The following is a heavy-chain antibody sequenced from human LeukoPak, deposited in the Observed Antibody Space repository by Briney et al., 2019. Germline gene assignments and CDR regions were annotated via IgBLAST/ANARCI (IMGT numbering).Heavy chain of an antibody. CDR3: AKEAAVWFGEYTDY. J-gene: IGHJ3*01. V-gene: IGHV3-23*01. CDR1: GFTFSTHA. Sequence: PGGSLRLSCAASGFTFSTHAMAWVRQAPGKGLQWVSSISSSGVNTYYPDSMKGRFTISRGNSKNTLYLQMNSLRAEDTAVYYCAKEAAVWFGEYTDYWGQGTMVTVSS. CDR2: ISSSGVNT. D-gene: IGHD3-10*01.